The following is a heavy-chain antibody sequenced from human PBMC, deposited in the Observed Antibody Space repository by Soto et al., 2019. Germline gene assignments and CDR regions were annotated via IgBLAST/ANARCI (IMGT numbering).Heavy chain of an antibody. Sequence: EVQLLESGGGLVQPGESLSLSCAASEITFSSYAMNWVRQAPGKGLEWVSSISGSGGITHYADSVKGRFTISRDNSKNTLYLQMNTLRAEDTAIYYCAKAVATTFGWFDPWGQGTLVTVSS. J-gene: IGHJ5*02. CDR2: ISGSGGIT. V-gene: IGHV3-23*01. D-gene: IGHD2-15*01. CDR1: EITFSSYA. CDR3: AKAVATTFGWFDP.